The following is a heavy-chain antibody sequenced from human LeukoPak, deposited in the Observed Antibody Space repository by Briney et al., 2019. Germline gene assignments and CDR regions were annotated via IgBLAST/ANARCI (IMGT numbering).Heavy chain of an antibody. CDR2: IWYDGSNK. CDR1: GFTFSSYG. D-gene: IGHD6-19*01. CDR3: ARVLDPGYSSGWTFDY. Sequence: GRSLRLSCAASGFTFSSYGMHWVRQAPGKGLEWVAVIWYDGSNKYYADSVKGRFTISRDNSKNTLYLQMNSLRAEDTAVYYCARVLDPGYSSGWTFDYWGQGPLVTVSS. V-gene: IGHV3-33*01. J-gene: IGHJ4*02.